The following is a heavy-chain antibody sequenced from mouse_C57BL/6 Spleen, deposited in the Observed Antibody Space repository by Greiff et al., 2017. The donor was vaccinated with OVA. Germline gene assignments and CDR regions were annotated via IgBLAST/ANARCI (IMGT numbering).Heavy chain of an antibody. CDR1: GFTFTDYY. CDR3: ASSYYYGSSPFAY. Sequence: EVKLVESGGGLVQPGGSLSLSCAASGFTFTDYYMSWVRQPPGKALEWLGFIRNKANGYTTEYSASVKGRFTISRDNSQSILYLQMNALRAEDSATYYCASSYYYGSSPFAYWGQGTLGTVSA. J-gene: IGHJ3*01. V-gene: IGHV7-3*01. CDR2: IRNKANGYTT. D-gene: IGHD1-1*01.